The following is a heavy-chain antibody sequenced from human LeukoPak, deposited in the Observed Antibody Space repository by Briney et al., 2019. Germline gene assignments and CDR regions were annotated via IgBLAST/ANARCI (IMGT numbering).Heavy chain of an antibody. CDR1: GFTFSSYG. V-gene: IGHV3-33*01. Sequence: PGRSLRLSCAASGFTFSSYGMHWVRQAPGKGLEWVAVIWYDGSNKYYADSVKGRSTISSDNSKNTLYLQMNSLRAEDTAVYYCARDADDSSSWSNFDYWGQGTLVTVSS. J-gene: IGHJ4*02. CDR3: ARDADDSSSWSNFDY. D-gene: IGHD6-13*01. CDR2: IWYDGSNK.